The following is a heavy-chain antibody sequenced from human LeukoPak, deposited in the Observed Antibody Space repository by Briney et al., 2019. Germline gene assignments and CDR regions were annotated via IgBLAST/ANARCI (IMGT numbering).Heavy chain of an antibody. D-gene: IGHD4/OR15-4a*01. CDR1: GVSISSSSYY. J-gene: IGHJ6*02. Sequence: SENRSLTCTVSGVSISSSSYYWGWIRQPPGKGLECIGSIYYSGSTYYNPSLKSRVTISVDTSKNQFSLKLSSVTAADTAVYYCARHYGDYYYYGMDVWGQGTTVTVSS. CDR3: ARHYGDYYYYGMDV. CDR2: IYYSGST. V-gene: IGHV4-39*01.